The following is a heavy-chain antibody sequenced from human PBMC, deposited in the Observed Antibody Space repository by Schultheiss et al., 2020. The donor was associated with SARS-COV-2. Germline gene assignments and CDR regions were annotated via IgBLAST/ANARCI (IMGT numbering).Heavy chain of an antibody. CDR1: GFTFSSYG. Sequence: GESLKISCAASGFTFSSYGMHWVRQAPGKGLEWVAVIWYDGSNKYYADSVKGRFTISRDNVKNTLYLQMKSLRSEDTAVYYCARVMEQLAFGGMDVWGQGTTVTVSS. J-gene: IGHJ6*02. CDR3: ARVMEQLAFGGMDV. CDR2: IWYDGSNK. D-gene: IGHD1-26*01. V-gene: IGHV3-33*08.